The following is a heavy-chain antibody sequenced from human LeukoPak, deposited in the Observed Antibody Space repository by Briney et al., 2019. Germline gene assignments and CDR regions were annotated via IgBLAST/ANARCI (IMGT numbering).Heavy chain of an antibody. J-gene: IGHJ2*01. D-gene: IGHD1-26*01. CDR1: GYTFTGYY. CDR3: ARDKFPYSGSYHKGWYFDL. V-gene: IGHV1-2*06. Sequence: ASVKVSCKASGYTFTGYYMHWVRQAPGQGLEWMGRINPNSGGTNYAQKFQGRVTMTRDTSISTAYMELSRLRSDDTAVYYCARDKFPYSGSYHKGWYFDLWGRGTLVTVSS. CDR2: INPNSGGT.